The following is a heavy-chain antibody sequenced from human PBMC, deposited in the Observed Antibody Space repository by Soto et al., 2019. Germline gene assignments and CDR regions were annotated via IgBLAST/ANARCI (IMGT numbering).Heavy chain of an antibody. V-gene: IGHV4-30-4*01. J-gene: IGHJ4*02. CDR1: GGSISSGDYY. CDR3: ASRHSSPYFDY. CDR2: IYYSGST. D-gene: IGHD6-13*01. Sequence: QVQLQESGPGLVKPSQTLSLTCTVSGGSISSGDYYWGWIRQPPGKGLEWIGSIYYSGSTYYNPSIKGRVTISVDTTKNQFSLKLNSVTAADTAVYYCASRHSSPYFDYWGQGTLVTVSS.